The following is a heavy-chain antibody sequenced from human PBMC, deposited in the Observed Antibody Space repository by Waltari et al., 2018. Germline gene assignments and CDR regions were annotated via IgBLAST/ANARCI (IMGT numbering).Heavy chain of an antibody. D-gene: IGHD1-26*01. J-gene: IGHJ6*02. CDR3: ARIILGATDDYSYAMDV. V-gene: IGHV4-4*02. CDR1: GGSISSSNW. CDR2: IDHNGNT. Sequence: QVQLQESGPGLVKPSGTLSLTCAVSGGSISSSNWWTWVRQPPGKGLEWIGEIDHNGNTNDNPSLKSRVTMSVDKSKNQFSLKLRSVTAADTAIYYCARIILGATDDYSYAMDVWGQGITVTVSS.